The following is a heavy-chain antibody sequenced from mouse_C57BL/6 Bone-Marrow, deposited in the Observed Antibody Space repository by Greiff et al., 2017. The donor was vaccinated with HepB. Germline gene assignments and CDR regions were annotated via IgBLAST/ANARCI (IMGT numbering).Heavy chain of an antibody. CDR3: TPLPYYAMDY. Sequence: VQLKESGAELVRPGASVKLSCTASGFNIKDDYMHWVKQRPEQGLEWIGWIDPENGDTEYASKFQGKATITADTSSNTAYLQISSLTSEDTAVYYCTPLPYYAMDYWGQGTSVTVSS. CDR2: IDPENGDT. J-gene: IGHJ4*01. CDR1: GFNIKDDY. V-gene: IGHV14-4*01.